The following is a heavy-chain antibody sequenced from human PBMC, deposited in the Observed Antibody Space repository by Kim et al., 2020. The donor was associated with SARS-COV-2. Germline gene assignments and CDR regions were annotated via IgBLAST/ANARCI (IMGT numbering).Heavy chain of an antibody. CDR1: GYTFTSYY. J-gene: IGHJ4*02. CDR3: ARDLEWLRYGYGYFDY. V-gene: IGHV1-46*01. CDR2: INPSGGST. D-gene: IGHD5-12*01. Sequence: ASVKVSCKASGYTFTSYYMHWVRQAPGQGLEWMGIINPSGGSTSYAQKFQGRVTMTRDTSTSTVYMELSSLRSEDTAVYYCARDLEWLRYGYGYFDYWGQGTLVTVSS.